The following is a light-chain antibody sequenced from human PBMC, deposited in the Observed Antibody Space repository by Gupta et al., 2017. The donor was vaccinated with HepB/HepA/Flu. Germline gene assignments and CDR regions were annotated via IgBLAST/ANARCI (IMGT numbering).Light chain of an antibody. J-gene: IGKJ5*01. CDR2: AAS. V-gene: IGKV1-39*01. Sequence: DIQMTQSPSSLSASVGDRVTITCRASQSISTFLEWYQQKPGKAPKLLIYAASSLQSGVPSRFSGSGSGTDFTLTISRLQPEDFATYYCQQRDSTTITFGQGTRLEIK. CDR1: QSISTF. CDR3: QQRDSTTIT.